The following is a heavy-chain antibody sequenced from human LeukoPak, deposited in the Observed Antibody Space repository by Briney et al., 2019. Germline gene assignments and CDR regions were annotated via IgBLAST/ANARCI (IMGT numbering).Heavy chain of an antibody. CDR2: IIPIFGTA. CDR1: GGTFSSYA. CDR3: ASSPGAYCSSTSCYKGGGYYFDY. Sequence: SVKVSCKASGGTFSSYAISWVRQAPGQGLEWMGGIIPIFGTANYAQKFQGRVTITADESTSTAYMELSSLRSEDTAVYYCASSPGAYCSSTSCYKGGGYYFDYWGQGTLVTVSS. J-gene: IGHJ4*02. V-gene: IGHV1-69*13. D-gene: IGHD2-2*02.